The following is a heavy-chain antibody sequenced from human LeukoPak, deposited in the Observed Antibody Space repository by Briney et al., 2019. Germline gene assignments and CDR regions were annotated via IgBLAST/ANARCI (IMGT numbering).Heavy chain of an antibody. CDR2: IWYDGSNK. V-gene: IGHV3-33*01. J-gene: IGHJ4*02. CDR3: ARETIMVRGVIDY. CDR1: GFTFSSYG. Sequence: PGRSLRLSCAASGFTFSSYGMHWVRQAPGKGLEWVAVIWYDGSNKYYADFVKGRFTISRDNSKNTLYLQMNSLRAEDTAVYYCARETIMVRGVIDYWGQGTLVTVSS. D-gene: IGHD3-10*01.